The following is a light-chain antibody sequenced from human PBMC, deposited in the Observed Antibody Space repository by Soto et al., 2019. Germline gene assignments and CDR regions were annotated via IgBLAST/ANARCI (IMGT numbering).Light chain of an antibody. CDR2: LDSDGSH. CDR1: SGHSSYA. V-gene: IGLV4-69*01. J-gene: IGLJ2*01. CDR3: QTWGTGIHVV. Sequence: QSVLTQSPSASASLGASVKLTCTLSSGHSSYAIAWHQQQPEKGPRYLMKLDSDGSHTKGDAIPDRFSGSSSGAERYLTISCLRSDDEADYFCQTWGTGIHVVFGGGTKRTVL.